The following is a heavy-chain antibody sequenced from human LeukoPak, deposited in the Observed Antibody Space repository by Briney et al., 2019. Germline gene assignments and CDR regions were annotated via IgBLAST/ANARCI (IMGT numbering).Heavy chain of an antibody. D-gene: IGHD6-13*01. CDR1: GFTFSRYD. J-gene: IGHJ4*02. CDR3: ARIPRIATPGAYF. CDR2: ISSSGSTI. Sequence: PGGSLRLSCAASGFTFSRYDMNWVRQAPGKGLEWVSYISSSGSTIYYADSVKGRFTISRDNAKNSLYLQMNSLRAEDTAVYYCARIPRIATPGAYFWGQGTLVTVSS. V-gene: IGHV3-48*03.